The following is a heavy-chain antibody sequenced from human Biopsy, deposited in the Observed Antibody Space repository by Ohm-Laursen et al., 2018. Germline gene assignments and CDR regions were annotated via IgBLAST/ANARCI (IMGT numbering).Heavy chain of an antibody. CDR2: ISPSSGGT. CDR3: ARNTGWYGDLYYFDY. J-gene: IGHJ4*02. CDR1: GYTFTDYF. D-gene: IGHD6-19*01. V-gene: IGHV1-2*02. Sequence: SVKVSCKASGYTFTDYFLHWVRQAPGQGPEWMGWISPSSGGTNYAQKFQGRVPMIRDTSATTGYMELSSLRSADTAVYFCARNTGWYGDLYYFDYWGQGTLVTVSS.